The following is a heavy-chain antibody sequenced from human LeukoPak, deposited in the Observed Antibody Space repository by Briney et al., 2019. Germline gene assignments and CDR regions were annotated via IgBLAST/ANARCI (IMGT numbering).Heavy chain of an antibody. J-gene: IGHJ4*02. CDR3: ARDIPVPTLHFDY. D-gene: IGHD2-2*02. Sequence: PGGSLRLSCAASGFTFSSYSMNWVRQAPGKGLEWVSYISSSSSTIYYADSVKGRFTISRDNAKNSLYLQMNSLRAEDTAVYYCARDIPVPTLHFDYWGQGTLVTVSS. CDR2: ISSSSSTI. V-gene: IGHV3-48*01. CDR1: GFTFSSYS.